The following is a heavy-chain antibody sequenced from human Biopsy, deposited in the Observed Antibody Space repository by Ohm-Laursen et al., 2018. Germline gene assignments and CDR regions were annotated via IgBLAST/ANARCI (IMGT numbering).Heavy chain of an antibody. CDR2: IRTDNGAT. Sequence: ASVKVSCKASGYTFTTYGIIWVRQAPGQGLEWMGWIRTDNGATDYAQNLQGRVTMTTDTSAATAYMELSSLRSADTAVYFCARNTGWYGDLYYFDYWGQGTLVTVSS. J-gene: IGHJ4*02. CDR1: GYTFTTYG. V-gene: IGHV1-18*04. CDR3: ARNTGWYGDLYYFDY. D-gene: IGHD6-19*01.